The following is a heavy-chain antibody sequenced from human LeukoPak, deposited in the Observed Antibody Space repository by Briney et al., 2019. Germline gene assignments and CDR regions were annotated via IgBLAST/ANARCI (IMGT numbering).Heavy chain of an antibody. J-gene: IGHJ6*03. Sequence: SQTLSLTCAISGDSVSSNSAAWNWIRQSPSRGLEWLGRTYYRSKWYNDYAVSVRRRITVNPDTSKNQFSLQLNSVTPDDTAVYYCARGPQLVGYYYIDVWDKGTTVTVSS. CDR1: GDSVSSNSAA. D-gene: IGHD1-1*01. CDR3: ARGPQLVGYYYIDV. V-gene: IGHV6-1*01. CDR2: TYYRSKWYN.